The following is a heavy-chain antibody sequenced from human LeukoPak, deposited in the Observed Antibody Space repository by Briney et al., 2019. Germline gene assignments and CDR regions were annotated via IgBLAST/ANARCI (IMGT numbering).Heavy chain of an antibody. J-gene: IGHJ3*02. V-gene: IGHV3-33*01. Sequence: DGSQKYYADSVKGRFTISRDNSKSTVYLQMNSLRAEDTALYYCARATGYRSGWGAFDIWGQGTMVTVSS. D-gene: IGHD6-19*01. CDR3: ARATGYRSGWGAFDI. CDR2: DGSQK.